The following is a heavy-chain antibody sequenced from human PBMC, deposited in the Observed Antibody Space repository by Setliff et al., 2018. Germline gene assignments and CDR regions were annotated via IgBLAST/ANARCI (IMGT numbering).Heavy chain of an antibody. J-gene: IGHJ6*03. Sequence: ASVKVSCKASGYTFTGYYMHWVRQAPGQGLEWMGWINTNTGNPSYAQGFTGRFVFSLDTSVSTAYLQISSLKPEDTAMYYCARASRFATIVWKGDYYMDVWGKGTTVTVSS. D-gene: IGHD3-16*02. CDR1: GYTFTGYY. V-gene: IGHV7-4-1*02. CDR2: INTNTGNP. CDR3: ARASRFATIVWKGDYYMDV.